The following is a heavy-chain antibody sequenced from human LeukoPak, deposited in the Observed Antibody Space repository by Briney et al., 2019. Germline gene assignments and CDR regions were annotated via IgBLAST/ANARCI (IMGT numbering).Heavy chain of an antibody. Sequence: GGSLRLSCAASGFSFSNFWMHWVRQAPGKRPVWVSRINGDGSLTGHADSVKGRFTISRDNAKNTLYLQMNSLRAEDTAVYYCAREYYSSGDYWGQGTLVTVSS. J-gene: IGHJ4*02. CDR3: AREYYSSGDY. D-gene: IGHD3-10*01. CDR1: GFSFSNFW. V-gene: IGHV3-74*01. CDR2: INGDGSLT.